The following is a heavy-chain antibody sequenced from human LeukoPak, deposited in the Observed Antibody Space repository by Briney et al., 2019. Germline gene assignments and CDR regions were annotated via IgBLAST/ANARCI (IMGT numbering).Heavy chain of an antibody. V-gene: IGHV3-74*01. D-gene: IGHD3-16*01. Sequence: GGSLTLSCVPCGVTFSNYYMQGVRQVRGEGVGWVANIIQEGRVTIYEDHEKGRFTTSRDNAKTTVYLQLNNLRAEDTAVYYCATDDYRGLGYWGQGTLVTVSS. CDR3: ATDDYRGLGY. CDR1: GVTFSNYY. J-gene: IGHJ4*02. CDR2: IIQEGRVT.